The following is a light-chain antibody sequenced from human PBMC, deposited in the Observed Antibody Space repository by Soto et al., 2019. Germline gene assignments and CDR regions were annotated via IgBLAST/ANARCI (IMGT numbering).Light chain of an antibody. V-gene: IGKV3-20*01. CDR3: QQYHNSPLT. CDR1: ESISSNY. Sequence: EIVLTQSPGTLSLSPGERATLSCSATESISSNYLARYQQKPGQAPRVLIYGASSRTTGIPDRFSGSGSGTDFTLTISRLEPEDFAVYYCQQYHNSPLTFGQGTKVDIK. CDR2: GAS. J-gene: IGKJ1*01.